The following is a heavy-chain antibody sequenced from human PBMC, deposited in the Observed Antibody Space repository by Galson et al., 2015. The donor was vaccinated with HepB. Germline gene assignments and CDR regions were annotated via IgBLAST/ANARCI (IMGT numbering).Heavy chain of an antibody. CDR1: GFSLSTSGVG. CDR3: AHSYGDRPLEHWFDP. V-gene: IGHV2-5*01. J-gene: IGHJ5*02. CDR2: IYWNDDK. D-gene: IGHD4-17*01. Sequence: PALVKPTQTLTLTCTFSGFSLSTSGVGVGWIRQPPGKALEWLALIYWNDDKRYSPSLKSRLTITKDTSKNQVVLTMTNMDPVDTATYYCAHSYGDRPLEHWFDPWGQGTLVTVSS.